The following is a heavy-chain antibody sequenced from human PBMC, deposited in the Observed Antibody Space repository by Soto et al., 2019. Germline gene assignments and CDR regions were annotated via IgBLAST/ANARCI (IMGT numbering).Heavy chain of an antibody. V-gene: IGHV5-10-1*01. D-gene: IGHD3-22*01. CDR1: VYSFTSYW. J-gene: IGHJ3*02. CDR2: IDPSDSYT. CDR3: ASLYDICCYYYRDDAFDI. Sequence: PGESLKSSCKGSVYSFTSYWISWVRQMAGKGLEWMGRIDPSDSYTNYSPSFQGHVTISADKSISTAYLQWSSLKASDTAMYYCASLYDICCYYYRDDAFDIWAQGTMVTVSS.